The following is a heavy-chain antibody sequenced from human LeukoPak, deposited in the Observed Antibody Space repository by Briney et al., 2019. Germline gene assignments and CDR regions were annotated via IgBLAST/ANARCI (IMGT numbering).Heavy chain of an antibody. V-gene: IGHV3-48*03. J-gene: IGHJ4*02. CDR1: GFTFSSYE. D-gene: IGHD3-10*01. CDR3: ATKRAVRGDY. CDR2: ISSSGTTI. Sequence: GGSLRLSCAASGFTFSSYEMNWVRQAPGKGLEWVSYISSSGTTIYYADSVEGRFTISRDNAKNSLYLQMNSLRAEDTAIYYCATKRAVRGDYWGQGTLVTVSS.